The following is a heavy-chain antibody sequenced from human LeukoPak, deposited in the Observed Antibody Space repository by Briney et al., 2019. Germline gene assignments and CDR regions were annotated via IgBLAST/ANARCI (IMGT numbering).Heavy chain of an antibody. CDR2: IYYSGSA. CDR3: ALYDFWSGDNAFDI. J-gene: IGHJ3*02. CDR1: GGSISSSSYY. Sequence: SETLSLTCTVSGGSISSSSYYWGWIRQPPGKGLEWIGSIYYSGSAYYNPSLKSRVTISVDTSKNQFSLKLSSVTAADTAVYYCALYDFWSGDNAFDIWGQGTMVTVSS. V-gene: IGHV4-39*01. D-gene: IGHD3-3*01.